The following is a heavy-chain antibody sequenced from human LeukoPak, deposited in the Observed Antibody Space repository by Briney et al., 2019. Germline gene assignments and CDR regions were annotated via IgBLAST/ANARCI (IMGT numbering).Heavy chain of an antibody. CDR3: AGVLYYDSSGYEYYFDY. Sequence: KTSETLSLTCTVSGGSISSYYWSWIRQPAGKGLEWIGRIYTSGSTNYNPSLKSRVTMSVDTSKNQFSLKLSSVTAADTAVYYCAGVLYYDSSGYEYYFDYWGQGTLVTVSS. CDR1: GGSISSYY. CDR2: IYTSGST. D-gene: IGHD3-22*01. V-gene: IGHV4-4*07. J-gene: IGHJ4*02.